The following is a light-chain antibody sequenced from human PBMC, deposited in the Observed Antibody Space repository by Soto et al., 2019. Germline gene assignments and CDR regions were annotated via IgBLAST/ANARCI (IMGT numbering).Light chain of an antibody. V-gene: IGLV2-14*01. J-gene: IGLJ2*01. Sequence: QSALTQPASVSGSPGQSITISCTGTRSDVGGYNYVSWYQQHPGKAPKLMIYDVSNRPSGISNRFSGSRSGNTASLIISGLQAEDEAAYYCSSYTSSSTVIFGGGTKLTVL. CDR3: SSYTSSSTVI. CDR1: RSDVGGYNY. CDR2: DVS.